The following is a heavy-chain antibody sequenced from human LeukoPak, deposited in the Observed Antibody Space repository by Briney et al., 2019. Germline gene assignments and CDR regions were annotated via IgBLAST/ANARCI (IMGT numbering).Heavy chain of an antibody. D-gene: IGHD3-22*01. J-gene: IGHJ6*02. CDR2: IHADSGRT. Sequence: GGSLRLSCATSGFTFSSYAMSWVRQAPGKGLEWVAGIHADSGRTYHADSVKGRFTISRDNSKNTLYLQMNSLRAEDTAVYYCARDKGDSSGYYDYYYYYGMDVWGQGTTVTVSS. V-gene: IGHV3-23*01. CDR1: GFTFSSYA. CDR3: ARDKGDSSGYYDYYYYYGMDV.